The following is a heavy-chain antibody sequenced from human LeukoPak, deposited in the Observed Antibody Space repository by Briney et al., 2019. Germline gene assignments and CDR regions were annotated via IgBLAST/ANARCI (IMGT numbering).Heavy chain of an antibody. CDR3: ARHGSISARRNWFDP. CDR1: GSSFSSNW. V-gene: IGHV5-51*01. Sequence: GASLQISCKGSGSSFSSNWIGWVRQLPGKGLEWMGIIYPGDSDTRYSPSFQGQVTISADKSISTAYLQWSSLKASDTAMYYCARHGSISARRNWFDPWGQGTLVIVSS. CDR2: IYPGDSDT. J-gene: IGHJ5*02. D-gene: IGHD6-6*01.